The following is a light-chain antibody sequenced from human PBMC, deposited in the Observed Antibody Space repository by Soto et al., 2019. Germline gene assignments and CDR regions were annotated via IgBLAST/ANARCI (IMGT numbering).Light chain of an antibody. V-gene: IGKV3-20*01. Sequence: EIVLTQSPGTLSLSPGERATLSCRASQSVSSNLAWYQQKPGQAPRLLMFGASRRATGIPDRFNGSGSGTDFILTISRLEPEDVAVYYCQQHGTSPYTFGQGTRLEI. J-gene: IGKJ5*01. CDR3: QQHGTSPYT. CDR1: QSVSSN. CDR2: GAS.